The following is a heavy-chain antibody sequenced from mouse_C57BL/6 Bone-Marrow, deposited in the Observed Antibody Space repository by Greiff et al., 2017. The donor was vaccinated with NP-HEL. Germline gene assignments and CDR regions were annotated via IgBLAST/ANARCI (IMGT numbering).Heavy chain of an antibody. CDR3: ARKAYYGRSYEFAY. J-gene: IGHJ3*01. V-gene: IGHV1-50*01. D-gene: IGHD1-1*01. CDR1: GYTFTTHW. CDR2: IDPSDSYT. Sequence: QVQLQQPGAELVKPGASVKLSCKASGYTFTTHWMQWVKQRPGQGLEWIGEIDPSDSYTNYNQKFKGKATLTVDTSSSTANMQLSSLTSEDSAVYYCARKAYYGRSYEFAYWGQGTLVTVSA.